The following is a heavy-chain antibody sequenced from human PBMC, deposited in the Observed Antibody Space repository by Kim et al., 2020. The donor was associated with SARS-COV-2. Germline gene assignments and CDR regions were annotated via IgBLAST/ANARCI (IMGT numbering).Heavy chain of an antibody. V-gene: IGHV3-23*01. D-gene: IGHD3-3*01. Sequence: GGSLRLSCAASGFTFSSYAMSWVRQAPGKGLEWVSAISGSGGSTYYADSVKGRFTISRDNSKNTLYLQMNSLRAEDTAVYYCAKDPWSGYLISTFDYWGQGTLVTVSS. CDR1: GFTFSSYA. CDR3: AKDPWSGYLISTFDY. CDR2: ISGSGGST. J-gene: IGHJ4*02.